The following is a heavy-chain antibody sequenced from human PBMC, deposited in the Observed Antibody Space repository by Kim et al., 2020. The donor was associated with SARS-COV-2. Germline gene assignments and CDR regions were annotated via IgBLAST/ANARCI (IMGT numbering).Heavy chain of an antibody. D-gene: IGHD3-10*01. CDR3: ARALLWFGESFDFDY. Sequence: GGSLRLSCAASGFTFSSYWMSWVRQAPGKGLEWVANIKQDGSEKYYVDSVKGRFTISRDNAKNSLYLQMNSLRAEDTAVYYCARALLWFGESFDFDYWGQGTLVTVSS. CDR2: IKQDGSEK. V-gene: IGHV3-7*01. CDR1: GFTFSSYW. J-gene: IGHJ4*02.